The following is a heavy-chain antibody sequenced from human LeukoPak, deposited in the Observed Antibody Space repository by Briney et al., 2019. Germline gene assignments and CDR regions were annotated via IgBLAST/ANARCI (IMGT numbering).Heavy chain of an antibody. J-gene: IGHJ4*02. CDR2: ISGSGGST. D-gene: IGHD2-15*01. CDR1: GFTFSSYA. Sequence: GGSLRLSCAASGFTFSSYAMSWVRQAPGKGLEWVSAISGSGGSTYYADSVKGRFAISRDNAKNSLYLQMNSLRDEDTAVYYCARESCGGSCQIDFWGQGTLVTVSS. CDR3: ARESCGGSCQIDF. V-gene: IGHV3-23*01.